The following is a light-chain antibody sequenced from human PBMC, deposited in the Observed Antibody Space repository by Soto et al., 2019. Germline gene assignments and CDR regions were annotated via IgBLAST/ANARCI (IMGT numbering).Light chain of an antibody. CDR2: GAS. Sequence: EIVLTQSPGTLSLSPGERATLSCRASQSVSSSYLAWYQQKPGQAPRLLIYGASSRATGIPDRFSGSGSGTDFTSTISRLEPEDFAVYYCQQYGSSPPITFGKGTRLEIK. CDR1: QSVSSSY. V-gene: IGKV3-20*01. J-gene: IGKJ5*01. CDR3: QQYGSSPPIT.